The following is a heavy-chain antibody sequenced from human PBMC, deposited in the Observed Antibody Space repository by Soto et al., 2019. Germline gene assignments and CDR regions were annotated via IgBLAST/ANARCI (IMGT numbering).Heavy chain of an antibody. V-gene: IGHV3-23*01. D-gene: IGHD2-2*01. CDR1: GFTFANYA. CDR3: AKPQTCGSSSCIYWFDP. Sequence: PGGSLRLSCATSGFTFANYAMNWVRQAPGKGLEWVSAISGGGDNTYYADSVKGRFAISRDNSENTLYLQMTSLSAEDTAIYYCAKPQTCGSSSCIYWFDPWGQGTLVTVSS. J-gene: IGHJ5*02. CDR2: ISGGGDNT.